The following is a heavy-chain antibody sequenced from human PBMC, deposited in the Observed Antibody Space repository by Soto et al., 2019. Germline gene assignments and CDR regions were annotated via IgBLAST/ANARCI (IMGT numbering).Heavy chain of an antibody. CDR2: ISGGGDMT. D-gene: IGHD2-2*01. CDR3: AKAYCGRTSCASDY. Sequence: GGSLRLSCAASGVTFGTYAMSWVRQAPGKGLEWVSDISGGGDMTYYADAEKGRFTITRVNSKNTLYLQMYSLRVEDTAVYFCAKAYCGRTSCASDYWGQGTLVTVSS. V-gene: IGHV3-23*01. J-gene: IGHJ4*02. CDR1: GVTFGTYA.